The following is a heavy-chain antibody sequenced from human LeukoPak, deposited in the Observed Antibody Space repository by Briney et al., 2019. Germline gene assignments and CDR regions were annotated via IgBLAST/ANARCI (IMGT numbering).Heavy chain of an antibody. Sequence: SVTVSFKSSGCTFINYAISWVRPAPGQGLEWMGGIIPIFGTANYAQKFQGRVTITADESTSTAYMELSSLRSEDTAVYYCARVGDAFDIWGQGTMVTVSS. J-gene: IGHJ3*02. V-gene: IGHV1-69*01. CDR3: ARVGDAFDI. CDR2: IIPIFGTA. CDR1: GCTFINYA.